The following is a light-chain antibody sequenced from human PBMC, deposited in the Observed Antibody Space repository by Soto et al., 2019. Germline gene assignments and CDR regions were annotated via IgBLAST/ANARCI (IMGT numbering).Light chain of an antibody. Sequence: QSALTQPASVSGSPGQSITISCTGTSSDVGGYSFVSWYQHHPGKAPKLMIHEGSKRPSGVSDRFSASKSGNTASLTISGLQAEDEADYYCCSHAGRGSVLFGGGTKLTVL. CDR2: EGS. CDR3: CSHAGRGSVL. J-gene: IGLJ2*01. CDR1: SSDVGGYSF. V-gene: IGLV2-23*01.